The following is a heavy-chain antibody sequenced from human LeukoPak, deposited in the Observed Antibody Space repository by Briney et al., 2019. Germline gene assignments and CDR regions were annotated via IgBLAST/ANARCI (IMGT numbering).Heavy chain of an antibody. CDR3: ARDGYDYVWGSYRYQSLENAFDI. CDR2: ISSDGNNN. Sequence: GGSLRLSCAASGFTFTNYALHWVRQTPVKGLEWITLISSDGNNNVYADSVKGRFTISRDNSKNTLYLQMNSLRAEDTAVYYCARDGYDYVWGSYRYQSLENAFDIWGQGTMVTVSS. CDR1: GFTFTNYA. D-gene: IGHD3-16*02. V-gene: IGHV3-30*04. J-gene: IGHJ3*02.